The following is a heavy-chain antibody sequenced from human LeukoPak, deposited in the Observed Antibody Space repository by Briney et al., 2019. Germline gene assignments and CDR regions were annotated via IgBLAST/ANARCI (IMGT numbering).Heavy chain of an antibody. Sequence: KPSETLSLTCAVYGGTFSGYQWSWIRQSPGTGLEWIGEINHSGSTNYNPSLKSRVTISVDTSKNQFSLNLSSVTAADTAVYYCARPGQLGSLFYGMDVWGQGTTVTVS. V-gene: IGHV4-34*01. D-gene: IGHD3-10*01. CDR2: INHSGST. CDR3: ARPGQLGSLFYGMDV. J-gene: IGHJ6*02. CDR1: GGTFSGYQ.